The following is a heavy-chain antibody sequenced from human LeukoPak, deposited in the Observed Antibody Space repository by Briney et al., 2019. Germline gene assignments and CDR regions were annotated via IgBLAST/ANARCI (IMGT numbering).Heavy chain of an antibody. V-gene: IGHV1-2*02. Sequence: ASVKVSCKASGYSFTSYYMHWVRQAPGQGLEWMGWINPNSGGTNYAQKFQGRVTMTRDTSISTAYMELSRLRSDDTAVYYCARDPVNRDSSGYQFDYWGQGTLVTVSS. CDR3: ARDPVNRDSSGYQFDY. D-gene: IGHD3-22*01. J-gene: IGHJ4*02. CDR1: GYSFTSYY. CDR2: INPNSGGT.